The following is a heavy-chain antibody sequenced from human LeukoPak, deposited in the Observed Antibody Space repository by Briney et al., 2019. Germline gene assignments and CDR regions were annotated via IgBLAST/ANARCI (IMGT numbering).Heavy chain of an antibody. Sequence: GGSLRLSCAASGFTDYMTWVRQAPGKGLEWVSVIYSGGSTYYAASVKGRFSVSRDNSKNTVYLQMNSLRAEDTAVYYCVGVSFSSGWYRDYWGQGTLVTVSS. CDR2: IYSGGST. CDR1: GFTDY. CDR3: VGVSFSSGWYRDY. V-gene: IGHV3-53*01. D-gene: IGHD6-19*01. J-gene: IGHJ4*02.